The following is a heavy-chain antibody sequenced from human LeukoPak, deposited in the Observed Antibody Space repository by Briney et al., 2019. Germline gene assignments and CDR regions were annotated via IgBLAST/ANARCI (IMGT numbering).Heavy chain of an antibody. CDR2: ISGSGAST. V-gene: IGHV3-23*01. Sequence: PGGSLRLSCEASGFTLRSYGMSWVRQAPGKGLEWVSTISGSGASTYYADSVKGRFTISRDNSKNTLYLQMNSLRAEDTAVYYCARWIVEHAFDIWGQGTMVTVSS. J-gene: IGHJ3*02. CDR1: GFTLRSYG. CDR3: ARWIVEHAFDI. D-gene: IGHD1-26*01.